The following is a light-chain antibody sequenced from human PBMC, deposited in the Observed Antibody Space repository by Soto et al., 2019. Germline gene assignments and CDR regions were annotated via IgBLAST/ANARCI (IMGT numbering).Light chain of an antibody. J-gene: IGKJ5*01. CDR2: AAS. Sequence: IQLTQSPSSLSASVGERSTITCRASQDIDNYLNWYQHRPGEAPKLXXXAASYLETGVPARFSGSVSGTDFSFTITSLQPEDSATYYCQQYDTRPTMTFGQGTRLEIK. V-gene: IGKV1-33*01. CDR3: QQYDTRPTMT. CDR1: QDIDNY.